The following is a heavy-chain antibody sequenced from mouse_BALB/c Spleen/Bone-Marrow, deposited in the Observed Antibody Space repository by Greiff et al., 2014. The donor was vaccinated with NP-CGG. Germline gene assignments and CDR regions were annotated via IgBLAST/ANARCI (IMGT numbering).Heavy chain of an antibody. J-gene: IGHJ4*01. CDR2: INPSTGYT. CDR3: ARGNYEAMDY. D-gene: IGHD1-1*01. CDR1: GYTFTTYW. Sequence: QVQLKQAGAELAKTGASVEMSCKASGYTFTTYWMHWGKKRPGQGLGWIGYINPSTGYTAYNQKFKDKATLTADKSSNTAYMQLSSLTSEDSAVYYCARGNYEAMDYWGQGTSVTVSS. V-gene: IGHV1-7*01.